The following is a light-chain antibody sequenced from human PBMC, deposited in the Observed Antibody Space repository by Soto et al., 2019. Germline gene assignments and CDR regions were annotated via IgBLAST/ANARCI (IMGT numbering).Light chain of an antibody. Sequence: EIVLTQFPATLSLSPGESATLSCRASQSVGVFLAWYQQKSGQTPRLLIYDASISAPGIPARFSGSGSWTGFTLAISTLEPDDFAVDYCQARNDWLGTFGPGTKVDIK. J-gene: IGKJ3*01. CDR2: DAS. CDR1: QSVGVF. CDR3: QARNDWLGT. V-gene: IGKV3-11*01.